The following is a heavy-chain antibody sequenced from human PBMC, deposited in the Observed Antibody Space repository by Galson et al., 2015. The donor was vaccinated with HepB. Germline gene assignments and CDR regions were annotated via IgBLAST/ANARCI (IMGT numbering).Heavy chain of an antibody. CDR3: ARGYNRNDV. D-gene: IGHD1-20*01. V-gene: IGHV3-53*03. Sequence: SLRLSCAASGFSISSNFLTWVRQAPGKGLEWVAVIYSGGDTYYADSVKGRFSISRDSSKNTVYLQMNSLRAEDTAMYYCARGYNRNDVWGQGTLVTVSS. CDR2: IYSGGDT. CDR1: GFSISSNF. J-gene: IGHJ4*02.